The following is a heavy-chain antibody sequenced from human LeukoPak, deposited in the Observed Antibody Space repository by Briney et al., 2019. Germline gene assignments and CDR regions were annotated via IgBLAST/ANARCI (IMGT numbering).Heavy chain of an antibody. J-gene: IGHJ4*02. CDR3: ARDRRFLEWLLPRIFDY. D-gene: IGHD3-3*01. Sequence: PGGSLRLSCAASGFTFSSYSMNWVRQAPGKGLEWVSYISSSSSTIYYADSVKGRFTISRDNAKNSLYLQMNSLRAEDTAVYYCARDRRFLEWLLPRIFDYWGQGTLVTVSS. V-gene: IGHV3-48*04. CDR1: GFTFSSYS. CDR2: ISSSSSTI.